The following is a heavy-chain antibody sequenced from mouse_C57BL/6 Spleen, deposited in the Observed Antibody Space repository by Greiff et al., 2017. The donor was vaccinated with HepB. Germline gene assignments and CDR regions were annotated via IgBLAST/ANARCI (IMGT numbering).Heavy chain of an antibody. V-gene: IGHV1-69*01. Sequence: QVQLQQPGAELVMPGASVKLSCKASGYTFTSYWMPWVKQRPGQGLEWIGEIDPSDSYTNYNQKFKGKSTLTVDKSSSTAYMQLSSLTSEDSAVYYCARKGVVGPFDYWGQGTTLTVSS. CDR1: GYTFTSYW. D-gene: IGHD1-1*02. J-gene: IGHJ2*01. CDR3: ARKGVVGPFDY. CDR2: IDPSDSYT.